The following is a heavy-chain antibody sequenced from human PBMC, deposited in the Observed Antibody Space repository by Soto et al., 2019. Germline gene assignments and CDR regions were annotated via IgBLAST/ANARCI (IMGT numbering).Heavy chain of an antibody. V-gene: IGHV1-8*01. Sequence: QEQLVQSGAEVKKPGASVKVSCKTSGYTFTDYDINWVRQATGQGLEWIGWMNPNSGETGYAQKFQGRVTMTRSASLSTAYLALSSLRYEDTAVYYCARVAVAARPRWYNWFDPWGQGTLVTVSS. CDR1: GYTFTDYD. CDR2: MNPNSGET. D-gene: IGHD2-15*01. CDR3: ARVAVAARPRWYNWFDP. J-gene: IGHJ5*02.